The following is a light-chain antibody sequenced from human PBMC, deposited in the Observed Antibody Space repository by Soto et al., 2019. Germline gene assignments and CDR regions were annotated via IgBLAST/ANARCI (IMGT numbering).Light chain of an antibody. V-gene: IGKV3-20*01. CDR3: HQFGSSPLACT. J-gene: IGKJ2*02. Sequence: ESMLTQSPGTLSLSPGERATLSCRASQSVSTRYLAWYQQKPGQAPRLLIYGASIRAAGIPDRFSGSGSGTDFTLTISRLEPEDFAVYYCHQFGSSPLACTFGQGTKLEI. CDR1: QSVSTRY. CDR2: GAS.